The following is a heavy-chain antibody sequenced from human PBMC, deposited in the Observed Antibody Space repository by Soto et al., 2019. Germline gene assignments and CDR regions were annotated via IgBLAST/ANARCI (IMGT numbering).Heavy chain of an antibody. V-gene: IGHV1-58*02. Sequence: GASVKVSCKASGYTFTSYYMHWVRQARGQGLEWMGWIVVGSGNTSYAQKFQERVTITRDMSTSTAYMELSSLRSEDTAVYYCAADSSDAFDIWGQGTMVTVSS. CDR1: GYTFTSYY. D-gene: IGHD6-13*01. CDR3: AADSSDAFDI. CDR2: IVVGSGNT. J-gene: IGHJ3*02.